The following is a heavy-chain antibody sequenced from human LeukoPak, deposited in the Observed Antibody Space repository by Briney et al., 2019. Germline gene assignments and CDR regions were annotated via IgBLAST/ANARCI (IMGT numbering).Heavy chain of an antibody. J-gene: IGHJ4*02. CDR3: ARETVATRSVKPKNFDY. Sequence: PGGSLRLSCAASGFTFSSYEMNWVRQAPGKGLEWVSYISSSGSTIYYADSVKGRFTISRDNAKNSLYLQMNSLRAEDTAVYYCARETVATRSVKPKNFDYWGQGTLVTVSS. D-gene: IGHD5-12*01. CDR2: ISSSGSTI. V-gene: IGHV3-48*03. CDR1: GFTFSSYE.